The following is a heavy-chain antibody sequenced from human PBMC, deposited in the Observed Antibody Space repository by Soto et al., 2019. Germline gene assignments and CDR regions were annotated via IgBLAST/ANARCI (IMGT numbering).Heavy chain of an antibody. CDR1: GFTFSSYA. CDR2: ISHDGRNK. D-gene: IGHD5-18*01. Sequence: QVQLVESGGGVVQPGRSLRLSCAASGFTFSSYAMHWVRQAPGKGLEWMAVISHDGRNKYYADSVKGRFTISRDNSKNTLYLQMNSLRAEDTAVYYGARGPTGGYSYGYVYYWGQGTLVTVSS. V-gene: IGHV3-30*04. J-gene: IGHJ4*02. CDR3: ARGPTGGYSYGYVYY.